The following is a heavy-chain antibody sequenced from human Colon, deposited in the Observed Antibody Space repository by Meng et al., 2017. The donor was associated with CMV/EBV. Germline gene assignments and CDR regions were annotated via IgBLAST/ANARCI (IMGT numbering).Heavy chain of an antibody. D-gene: IGHD3-9*01. J-gene: IGHJ2*01. Sequence: CAASGFSFNNYFMSWLRQAPGKGLDWVSAIGGSGDKTYYADSVKGRFTISRDNSENTLYLQIHSLRAEDTARYHCAKGLFDTYWYFDLWGRGTLVTVSS. CDR3: AKGLFDTYWYFDL. CDR2: IGGSGDKT. V-gene: IGHV3-23*01. CDR1: GFSFNNYF.